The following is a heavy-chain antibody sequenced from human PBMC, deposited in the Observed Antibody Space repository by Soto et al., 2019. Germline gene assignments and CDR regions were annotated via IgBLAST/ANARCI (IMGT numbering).Heavy chain of an antibody. CDR1: GVSLSTRGVG. CDR3: AHILTGGYPSYYYYGMDV. V-gene: IGHV2-5*02. Sequence: QITLKESGPTLVKPTQTLTLTCTFSGVSLSTRGVGVGWIRQPPGKALEWLAPIYWDDDKRYSPSLKSRLTITKDASKNQVVLTMTNMDPVHTATYYCAHILTGGYPSYYYYGMDVWGQGTTVTVSS. J-gene: IGHJ6*02. CDR2: IYWDDDK. D-gene: IGHD3-22*01.